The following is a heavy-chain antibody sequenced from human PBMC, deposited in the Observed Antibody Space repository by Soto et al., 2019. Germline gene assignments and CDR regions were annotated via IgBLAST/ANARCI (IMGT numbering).Heavy chain of an antibody. D-gene: IGHD2-21*02. CDR3: ARGLLAYCGGDCYTDAFDI. Sequence: QVQLVQSGAEVKKPGSSVKVSCKASGGTFSSYAISWVRQAPGQGLEWMGGIIPIFGTANYAQKFQGRVTITADESTSTAYMELSNLRSEDTAVYYCARGLLAYCGGDCYTDAFDIWGQGTMVTVSS. CDR2: IIPIFGTA. V-gene: IGHV1-69*01. J-gene: IGHJ3*02. CDR1: GGTFSSYA.